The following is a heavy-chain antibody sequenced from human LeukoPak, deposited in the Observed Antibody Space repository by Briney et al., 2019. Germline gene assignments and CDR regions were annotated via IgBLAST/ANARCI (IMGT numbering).Heavy chain of an antibody. J-gene: IGHJ5*02. V-gene: IGHV3-23*01. D-gene: IGHD6-19*01. CDR1: GLHFSGTA. Sequence: PGGSLSLSCAASGLHFSGTAMSWVRQAPGKGPEWVSAISHDGMNAYYADSVKGRFTISRDNSKKTVSLEMSSLTAADTGVYYCAKDGAQYSSGPECDPRGQGALVTVSP. CDR3: AKDGAQYSSGPECDP. CDR2: ISHDGMNA.